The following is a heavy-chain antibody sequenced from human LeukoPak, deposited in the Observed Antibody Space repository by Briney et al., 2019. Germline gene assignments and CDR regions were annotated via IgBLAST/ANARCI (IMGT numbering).Heavy chain of an antibody. CDR3: ARRVTGRGTFYFDY. V-gene: IGHV4-59*08. Sequence: PSETLSLTCTVSGGSISTYYWTWTRQPPGKELEWIGYIYYTGNTNYNPALKSRVTFSLDTSRNQFSLKLNSVTAADTAVYYCARRVTGRGTFYFDYWGQGSLVTVSS. D-gene: IGHD3-16*01. CDR2: IYYTGNT. J-gene: IGHJ4*02. CDR1: GGSISTYY.